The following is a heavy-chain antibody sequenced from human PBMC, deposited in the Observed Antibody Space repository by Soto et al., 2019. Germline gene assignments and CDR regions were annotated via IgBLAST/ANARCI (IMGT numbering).Heavy chain of an antibody. J-gene: IGHJ5*02. Sequence: SLTCTVSGGSVSCGDYYWSWIRQPPGKALEWIGDVYYSGNTNYNPSLQSRVIISVDTFKSQFSLQLTSVTAADAALGHCAGLPVETAMISGLTPWGQGTLVTVSS. CDR1: GGSVSCGDYY. V-gene: IGHV4-61*08. D-gene: IGHD5-18*01. CDR3: AGLPVETAMISGLTP. CDR2: VYYSGNT.